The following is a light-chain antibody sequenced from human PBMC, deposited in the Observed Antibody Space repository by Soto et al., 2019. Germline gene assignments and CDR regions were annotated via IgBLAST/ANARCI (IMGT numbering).Light chain of an antibody. CDR2: KAS. CDR3: QQYNSYSGT. J-gene: IGKJ1*01. Sequence: DTQMTQSPSTLSASVGDRVTITCRASQSITTRLAWYQQKPGKAPKLLIYKASSLQSGVPSRFSGSGSGTEFTLTISSLQPDDFATYYCQQYNSYSGTFGQGTKVEIK. V-gene: IGKV1-5*03. CDR1: QSITTR.